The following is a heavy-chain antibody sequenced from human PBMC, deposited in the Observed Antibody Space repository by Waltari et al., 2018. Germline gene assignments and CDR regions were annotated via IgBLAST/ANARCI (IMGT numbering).Heavy chain of an antibody. J-gene: IGHJ4*02. Sequence: EVQLVESGGGLVQPGRSLRLSCTASGFTFGDYAMSWVRQAPGKGLEWVGFIRSKAYGGTTEYAASVKGRFTISRDDSKSIAYLQMNSLNTEDTAVYYCTRDSRIFGVVTPLSYWGQGTLVTVSS. CDR1: GFTFGDYA. CDR2: IRSKAYGGTT. CDR3: TRDSRIFGVVTPLSY. V-gene: IGHV3-49*04. D-gene: IGHD3-3*01.